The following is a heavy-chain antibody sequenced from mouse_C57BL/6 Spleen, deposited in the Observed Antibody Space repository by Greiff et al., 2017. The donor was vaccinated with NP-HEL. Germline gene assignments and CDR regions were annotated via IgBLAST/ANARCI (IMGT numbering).Heavy chain of an antibody. CDR3: ARGGSTMITDYYAMDY. CDR1: GYTFTSYW. Sequence: QVQLQQPGAELVMPGASVKLSCKASGYTFTSYWMHWVKQRPGQGLEWIGEIDPSDSYTNYNHKFKGKSTLTVEKYSSTAYMQLSSLTSEGSAVYYCARGGSTMITDYYAMDYWGQGTSVTVSS. CDR2: IDPSDSYT. V-gene: IGHV1-69*01. J-gene: IGHJ4*01. D-gene: IGHD2-4*01.